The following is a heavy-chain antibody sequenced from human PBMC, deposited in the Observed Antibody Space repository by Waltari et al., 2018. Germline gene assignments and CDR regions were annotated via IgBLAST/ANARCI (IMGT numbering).Heavy chain of an antibody. Sequence: QLQLQEFGSGLVKPSQTLSLTCAVSGGSISIGGSSWSWIRQPPGKGLEWIGNIYHSGSTYYNQSLKSRVTISVDRSKNQFSLKLSSVTAADTAGDYCARGSRYSYGVFDYWGQGTLVTVSS. V-gene: IGHV4-30-2*01. CDR1: GGSISIGGSS. CDR3: ARGSRYSYGVFDY. CDR2: IYHSGST. J-gene: IGHJ4*02. D-gene: IGHD5-18*01.